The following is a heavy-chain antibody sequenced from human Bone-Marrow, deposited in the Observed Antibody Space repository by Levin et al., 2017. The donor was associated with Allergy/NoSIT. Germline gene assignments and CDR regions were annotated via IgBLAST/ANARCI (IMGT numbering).Heavy chain of an antibody. CDR3: ARDKDDFFDH. J-gene: IGHJ4*02. V-gene: IGHV3-23*01. D-gene: IGHD3/OR15-3a*01. CDR2: ISYSGDVT. CDR1: GYSFNDYA. Sequence: GESLKISCAVSGYSFNDYAIHWVRQAPGKGLEWVSGISYSGDVTYFADSVKGRFTFSRDTSKNTLYMQMNSLRAEDTAVYYCARDKDDFFDHWGQGTLVTVSS.